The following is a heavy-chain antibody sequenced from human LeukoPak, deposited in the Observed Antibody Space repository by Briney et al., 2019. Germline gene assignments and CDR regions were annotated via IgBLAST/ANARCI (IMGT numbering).Heavy chain of an antibody. CDR2: IDPSSGAT. J-gene: IGHJ3*02. CDR1: GYTFTGYY. V-gene: IGHV1-2*02. Sequence: ASVKVSCKTSGYTFTGYYIHLLRQAPGQRLEWMAWIDPSSGATNYAHKFQGRVTLTRDTPINTAYMEVNSLGSDDTAVYYCAKDIRRSVVATIITPGMAFDIWGQGTMVTVSS. D-gene: IGHD5-12*01. CDR3: AKDIRRSVVATIITPGMAFDI.